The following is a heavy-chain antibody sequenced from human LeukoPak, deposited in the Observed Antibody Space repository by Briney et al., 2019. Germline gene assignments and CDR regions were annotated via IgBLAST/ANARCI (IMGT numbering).Heavy chain of an antibody. D-gene: IGHD2-2*01. J-gene: IGHJ6*03. V-gene: IGHV1-18*01. CDR3: ARVPYCSSISCLQYSYYYYMDV. Sequence: ASVKVSCKASGYTFNSYGISWVRQAPGQGLAWMGWINPHSGNTRYSQKSQGRVTMTTDTSTSTAYMELRSLRSDDTAVFYCARVPYCSSISCLQYSYYYYMDVWGKGTTVTVSS. CDR2: INPHSGNT. CDR1: GYTFNSYG.